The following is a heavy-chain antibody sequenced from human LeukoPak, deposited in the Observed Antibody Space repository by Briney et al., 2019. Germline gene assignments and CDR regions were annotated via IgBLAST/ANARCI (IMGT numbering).Heavy chain of an antibody. CDR2: ISGSGGST. Sequence: PGGSLRLSCAASGFTFSSYSMNWVRQAPGKGLEWVSAISGSGGSTYYADSVKGRFTISRDNSKNTLYLQMNSLRAEDTAVYYCACNGGVVVVPAAPNDYWGQGTLVTVSS. CDR3: ACNGGVVVVPAAPNDY. CDR1: GFTFSSYS. D-gene: IGHD2-2*01. V-gene: IGHV3-23*01. J-gene: IGHJ4*02.